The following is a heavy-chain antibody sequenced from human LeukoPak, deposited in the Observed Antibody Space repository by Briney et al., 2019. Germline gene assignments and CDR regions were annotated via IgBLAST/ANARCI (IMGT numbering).Heavy chain of an antibody. Sequence: SEALSLTCTVSGSSISSSSYYWGWIRQPPGKGLDWIGRIYYSGSTYYNPSLKTRVTISVDTSKNQFSLKLSSVTAADTAVYYCARHPRYCSGGSCYFDYWGQGTLVTVSS. D-gene: IGHD2-15*01. CDR1: GSSISSSSYY. CDR3: ARHPRYCSGGSCYFDY. J-gene: IGHJ4*02. V-gene: IGHV4-39*01. CDR2: IYYSGST.